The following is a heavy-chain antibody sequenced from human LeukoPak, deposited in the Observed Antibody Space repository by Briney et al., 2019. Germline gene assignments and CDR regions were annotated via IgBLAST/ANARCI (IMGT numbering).Heavy chain of an antibody. CDR3: ARTPTHDAGAYGSYFDY. CDR1: GFTVSSNY. V-gene: IGHV3-66*01. D-gene: IGHD4-17*01. J-gene: IGHJ4*02. CDR2: IYPNGNT. Sequence: NPGGSLRLSCAASGFTVSSNYMDWVRQAPGKGLEWVSMIYPNGNTFYTDSVKGRFTISRDNSKNTLDLQMSSLRAEDTAVYYCARTPTHDAGAYGSYFDYWGQGTLVTVSS.